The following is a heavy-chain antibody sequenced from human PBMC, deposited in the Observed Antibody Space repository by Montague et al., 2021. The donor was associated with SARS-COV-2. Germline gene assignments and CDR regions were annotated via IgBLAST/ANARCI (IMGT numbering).Heavy chain of an antibody. V-gene: IGHV4-61*01. CDR1: GDSVSRGSSY. D-gene: IGHD5-24*01. CDR3: ARHARGEGYTSWFDS. Sequence: SETLSLTCTVSGDSVSRGSSYWSWIRRPPGKGLEWIGYIYYTGSRKYNSSLKSRLTISVDTSKNQFSPKLSSVTAADTAVYYCARHARGEGYTSWFDSWGQGTLVTVSS. J-gene: IGHJ5*01. CDR2: IYYTGSR.